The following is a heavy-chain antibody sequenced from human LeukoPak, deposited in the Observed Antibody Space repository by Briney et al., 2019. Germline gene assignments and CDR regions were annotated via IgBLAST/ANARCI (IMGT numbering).Heavy chain of an antibody. Sequence: SETLSLTCTVSGGSVNNSSYYWSWIRQPPGKGLEWIGEINHSGSTNYNPSLKSRVTISVDTSKNQFSLKLSSVTAADTAVYYCGESSGYYALDYWGQGTLVTVSS. V-gene: IGHV4-39*07. CDR2: INHSGST. D-gene: IGHD3-22*01. J-gene: IGHJ4*02. CDR3: GESSGYYALDY. CDR1: GGSVNNSSYY.